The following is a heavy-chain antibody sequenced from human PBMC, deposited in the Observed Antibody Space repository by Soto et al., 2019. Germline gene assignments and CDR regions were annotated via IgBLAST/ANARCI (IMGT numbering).Heavy chain of an antibody. Sequence: QLQLQESGSGLVQPSQTLSLTCIASGGSISTSDYSWTWIRQPPGGGLEWIGSIYQTGRTYVIPSLKSRVTMSLDKSKNQFSLNLTSVTAADTALYYCAREMTIFGVAPGGGVDVWGQGTTVTVSS. CDR1: GGSISTSDYS. J-gene: IGHJ6*02. D-gene: IGHD3-3*01. CDR2: IYQTGRT. V-gene: IGHV4-30-2*01. CDR3: AREMTIFGVAPGGGVDV.